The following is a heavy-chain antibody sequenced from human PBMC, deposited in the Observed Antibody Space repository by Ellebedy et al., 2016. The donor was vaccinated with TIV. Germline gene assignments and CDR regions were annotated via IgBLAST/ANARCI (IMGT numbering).Heavy chain of an antibody. CDR2: IFYSGTT. J-gene: IGHJ4*02. CDR3: ARRALSNWFFDY. V-gene: IGHV4-59*08. CDR1: NDSIGRYF. Sequence: MPSETLSLTCTVSNDSIGRYFWNWMRQTPGKGLEWIGYIFYSGTTTYNPSLKSRVTMSVDTSKNQFSLKLTSVTAADTATYFCARRALSNWFFDYWGQGTLVTVSS. D-gene: IGHD1-20*01.